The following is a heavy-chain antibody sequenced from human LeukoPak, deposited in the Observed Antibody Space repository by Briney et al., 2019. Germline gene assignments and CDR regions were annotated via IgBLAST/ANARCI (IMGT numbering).Heavy chain of an antibody. J-gene: IGHJ6*02. V-gene: IGHV3-9*01. D-gene: IGHD7-27*01. Sequence: PGGSLRLSCAGSGFTFDEHAMHWVRQAPGKGLEWVPGIMWNSATIGYADSVKGRFTVSRDNAKNSLYLQMDSLRTEDTALYYCGKDLKPGGLDVWGQGTTVTVSS. CDR1: GFTFDEHA. CDR2: IMWNSATI. CDR3: GKDLKPGGLDV.